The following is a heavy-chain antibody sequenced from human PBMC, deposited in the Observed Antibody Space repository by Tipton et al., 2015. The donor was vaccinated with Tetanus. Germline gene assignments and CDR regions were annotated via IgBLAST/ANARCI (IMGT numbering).Heavy chain of an antibody. CDR2: IYYSGST. D-gene: IGHD7-27*01. CDR1: GGSISSSSYY. V-gene: IGHV4-39*07. Sequence: TLSLTCTVSGGSISSSSYYWGWIRQPPGKGLEWIGSIYYSGSTYYNPSLKSRVTISVDKSKNQFSLKLSSVTAADTAVYYCAREGSLGMRYFDYWGQGTLVTVSS. CDR3: AREGSLGMRYFDY. J-gene: IGHJ4*02.